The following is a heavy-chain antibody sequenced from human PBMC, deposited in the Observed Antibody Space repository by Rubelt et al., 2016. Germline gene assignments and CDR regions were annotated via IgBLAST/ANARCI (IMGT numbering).Heavy chain of an antibody. Sequence: QVQLVQSGAEVKKPGASVKVSCKASGYTFTSYGISWVRQAPGQGLEWMGWISAYNGNTKVAPKLQGRVNMTTDTSTRAAYMELRSLRSDDTAVYYCARDSADDSYYFDYWGQGTLVTVSS. CDR3: ARDSADDSYYFDY. CDR1: GYTFTSYG. V-gene: IGHV1-18*01. CDR2: ISAYNGNT. D-gene: IGHD3-16*01. J-gene: IGHJ4*02.